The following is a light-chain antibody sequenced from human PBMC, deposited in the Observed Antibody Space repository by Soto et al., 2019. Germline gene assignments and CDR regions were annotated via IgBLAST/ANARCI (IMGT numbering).Light chain of an antibody. Sequence: IQMTQTHSTLSASVGDRVTITCRATQSISTSLAWYQQKPGKAPKLLIYAASSLQSGVPSRFSGSGSGTDFTLTISSLQPEDFATYYVLRVCNYPWTFVQGTHV. CDR2: AAS. V-gene: IGKV1-6*01. CDR1: QSISTS. J-gene: IGKJ1*01. CDR3: LRVCNYPWT.